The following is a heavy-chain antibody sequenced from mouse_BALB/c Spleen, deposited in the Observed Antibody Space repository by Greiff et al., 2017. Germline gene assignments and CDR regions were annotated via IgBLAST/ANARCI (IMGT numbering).Heavy chain of an antibody. CDR3: ARGGYYWYFDV. V-gene: IGHV2-9*02. CDR2: IWAGGST. D-gene: IGHD2-2*01. J-gene: IGHJ1*01. CDR1: GFSLTSYG. Sequence: VQLQQSGPGLVAPSQSLSITCTVSGFSLTSYGVHWVRQPPGKGLEWLGVIWAGGSTNYNSALMSRLSISKDNSKSQVFLKMNSLQTDDTAMYYCARGGYYWYFDVWGAGTTVTVSS.